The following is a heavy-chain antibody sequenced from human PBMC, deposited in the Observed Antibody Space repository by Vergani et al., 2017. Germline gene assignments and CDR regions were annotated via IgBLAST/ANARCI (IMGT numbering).Heavy chain of an antibody. CDR1: GGSISSSSCY. D-gene: IGHD6-13*01. Sequence: QLQLQESGPGLVKPSETLSLTCTVSGGSISSSSCYWGWIRQPPGKGLEWIGSIYYSGSTYYNPSLKSRVTISVDTSKNQFSLKLSSVTAADTAVYYCARRGIAAPIDYWGQGTLVTVSS. CDR3: ARRGIAAPIDY. V-gene: IGHV4-39*01. J-gene: IGHJ4*02. CDR2: IYYSGST.